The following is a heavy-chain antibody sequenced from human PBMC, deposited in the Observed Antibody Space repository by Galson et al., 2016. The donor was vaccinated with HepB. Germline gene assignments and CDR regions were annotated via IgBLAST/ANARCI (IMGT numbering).Heavy chain of an antibody. V-gene: IGHV3-15*01. CDR2: IKSKVDGGTT. D-gene: IGHD3-9*01. CDR1: GFTFSDAW. CDR3: TKDMYFDILTGYYTQDAFDI. Sequence: SLRLSCAASGFTFSDAWMSWVRQTPGKGLDWVGRIKSKVDGGTTDYGAPGKGRFSISRDDSKNTLYLHMSSLNTEDTAVYFCTKDMYFDILTGYYTQDAFDIWGQGTLVTVSS. J-gene: IGHJ3*02.